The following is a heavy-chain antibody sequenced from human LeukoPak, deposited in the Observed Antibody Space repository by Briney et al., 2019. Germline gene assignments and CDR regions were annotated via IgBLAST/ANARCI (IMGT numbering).Heavy chain of an antibody. CDR1: GASTSSGLYY. CDR3: ARGGAGQQLVLNNWFDP. D-gene: IGHD6-13*01. CDR2: IYNSGST. V-gene: IGHV4-61*02. J-gene: IGHJ5*02. Sequence: TLSLTCTVSGASTSSGLYYWNWFLQPAGKGLEYIGRIYNSGSTNYNPSLKSRVTTSVDTSKNQFSLKLSSVTAADTAVYYCARGGAGQQLVLNNWFDPWGQGTLVTVSS.